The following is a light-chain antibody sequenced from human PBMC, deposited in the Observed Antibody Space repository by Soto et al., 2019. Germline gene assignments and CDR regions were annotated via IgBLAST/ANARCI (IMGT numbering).Light chain of an antibody. CDR3: SPFASSNTWV. CDR1: SSDVGAYNY. J-gene: IGLJ3*02. V-gene: IGLV2-8*01. Sequence: QSALTQPPSASGSPGQSVTISCTGTSSDVGAYNYVSWYQQHAGKAPILVIYEVTKRPSGVPDRFSGSKSANTASLTVSGLQAEDEADYYCSPFASSNTWVFGGGTKLTVL. CDR2: EVT.